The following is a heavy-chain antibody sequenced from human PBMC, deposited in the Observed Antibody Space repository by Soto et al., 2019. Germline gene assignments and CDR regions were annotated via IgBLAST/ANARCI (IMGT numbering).Heavy chain of an antibody. D-gene: IGHD3-9*01. CDR1: GFTFSNFA. J-gene: IGHJ4*02. Sequence: GGSLRLSCVVSGFTFSNFAVSWVRQAPGKGLEWVSTLTGSSGVTYYADSVKGRFAISRDNSRNTLSLQMNSLTAEDTAVYYCAKGGATYGLLTHDYWGQGTRVTVSS. CDR3: AKGGATYGLLTHDY. V-gene: IGHV3-23*01. CDR2: LTGSSGVT.